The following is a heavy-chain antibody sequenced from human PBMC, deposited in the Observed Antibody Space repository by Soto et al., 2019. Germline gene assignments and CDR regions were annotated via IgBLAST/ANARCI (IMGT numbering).Heavy chain of an antibody. J-gene: IGHJ3*02. CDR3: AKARSVVAANDAFDI. CDR1: GFTFDDYT. V-gene: IGHV3-43*01. CDR2: ISWDGGST. Sequence: PGGSLRLSCAASGFTFDDYTMHWVRQAPGKGLEWVSLISWDGGSTYYADSVKGRFTISRDNSKNSLYLQMNSLRNEDTTLYYCAKARSVVAANDAFDIWGQGTMVTVSS. D-gene: IGHD5-12*01.